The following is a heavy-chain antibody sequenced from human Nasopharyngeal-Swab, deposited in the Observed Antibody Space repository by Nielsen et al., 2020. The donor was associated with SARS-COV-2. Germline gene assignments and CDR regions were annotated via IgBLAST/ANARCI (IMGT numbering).Heavy chain of an antibody. V-gene: IGHV3-11*06. D-gene: IGHD5-24*01. Sequence: FADSVKGQFTIFRDTVKNSLYLQMNSLRAEDTAVYFCARERRDGFYYYCMDVWGQGTTVTVSS. J-gene: IGHJ6*02. CDR3: ARERRDGFYYYCMDV.